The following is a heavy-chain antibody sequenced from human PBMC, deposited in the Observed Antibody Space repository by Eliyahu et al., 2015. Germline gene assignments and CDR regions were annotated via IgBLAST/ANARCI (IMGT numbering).Heavy chain of an antibody. D-gene: IGHD2-15*01. CDR1: GYTXSDYY. CDR3: ARERSQCSGGTCHRRTFDP. J-gene: IGHJ5*02. CDR2: INPNSGGT. Sequence: QVQLVQSGAEVKNPGASVRXSCKASGYTXSDYYXHWARQAPGQGLEWMGWINPNSGGTHYAQNFQGRVTMTRDTSINTAYMELDRLRSVDTAVYYCARERSQCSGGTCHRRTFDPWGQGTLVTVSS. V-gene: IGHV1-2*02.